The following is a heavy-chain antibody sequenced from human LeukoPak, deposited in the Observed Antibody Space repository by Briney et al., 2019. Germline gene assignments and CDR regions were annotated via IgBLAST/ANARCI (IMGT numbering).Heavy chain of an antibody. CDR1: GGSISSHY. V-gene: IGHV4-59*11. D-gene: IGHD4-23*01. J-gene: IGHJ4*02. CDR3: ARDQGGNSANFDY. CDR2: IYNSGST. Sequence: SENLSLTCIVSGGSISSHYWSWIRQPPGKGLEWIGYIYNSGSTNYNPSLKSRVTISVDTSKNQFSLKLNSVTAADTAVYYCARDQGGNSANFDYWGQGTLVTVSS.